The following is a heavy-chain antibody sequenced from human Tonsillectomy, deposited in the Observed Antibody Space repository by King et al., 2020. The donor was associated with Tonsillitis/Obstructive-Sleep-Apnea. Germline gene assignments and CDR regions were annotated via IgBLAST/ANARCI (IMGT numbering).Heavy chain of an antibody. D-gene: IGHD6-19*01. Sequence: DVQLVESGGGLVQPGGSLRLSCAASGLTFSRYWMIWVRQAPGKGLEWGANIKKDGSEKYYVDSGKGRFTSSRDNAKNSLYLQMNSLRAEDTAVYYCVGWRSSDFDYWGQGTLVTVSS. CDR3: VGWRSSDFDY. CDR2: IKKDGSEK. CDR1: GLTFSRYW. V-gene: IGHV3-7*02. J-gene: IGHJ4*02.